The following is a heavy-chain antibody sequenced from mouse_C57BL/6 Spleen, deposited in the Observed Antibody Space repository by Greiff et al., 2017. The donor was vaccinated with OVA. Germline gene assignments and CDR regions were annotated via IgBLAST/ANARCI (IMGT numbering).Heavy chain of an antibody. CDR1: GFSFNTYA. Sequence: EVKLVESGGGLVQPKGSLKLSCAASGFSFNTYAMNWVRQAPGKGLEWVARIRSKSNNYATYYADSVKDRFTISRDDSESMLYLQMNNLKTEDIAMYYCVRANWDYFDYWGQGTTLTVSS. J-gene: IGHJ2*01. V-gene: IGHV10-1*01. CDR2: IRSKSNNYAT. D-gene: IGHD4-1*01. CDR3: VRANWDYFDY.